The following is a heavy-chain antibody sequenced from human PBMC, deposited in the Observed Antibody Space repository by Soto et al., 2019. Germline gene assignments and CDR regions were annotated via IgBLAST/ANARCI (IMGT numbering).Heavy chain of an antibody. CDR1: GFTFSSHW. CDR3: ARDPPGTGIDY. V-gene: IGHV3-74*01. J-gene: IGHJ4*02. CDR2: INGDGSDT. Sequence: EVQLVESGGGLVQPGGSLRLSCAASGFTFSSHWMHWLRQAPGEGLEWVSHINGDGSDTTYADSVKGRFTISRDNAENTLYLQMNSLRAEDTAVYYCARDPPGTGIDYWGQGTLATVSS. D-gene: IGHD3-10*01.